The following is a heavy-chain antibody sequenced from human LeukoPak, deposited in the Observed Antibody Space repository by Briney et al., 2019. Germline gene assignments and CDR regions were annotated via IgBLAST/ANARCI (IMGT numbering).Heavy chain of an antibody. CDR3: ARHDYASPLIYFDS. J-gene: IGHJ4*02. Sequence: SETLSLTCTVSGGSISTYYWSWIRQPPGKGLEWIAYIYYSGATRYNPSLKSRVNLSVDTSKNQFSLKLSSVTAADTAVYYCARHDYASPLIYFDSWGQGTLVTVSS. D-gene: IGHD4-17*01. V-gene: IGHV4-59*08. CDR2: IYYSGAT. CDR1: GGSISTYY.